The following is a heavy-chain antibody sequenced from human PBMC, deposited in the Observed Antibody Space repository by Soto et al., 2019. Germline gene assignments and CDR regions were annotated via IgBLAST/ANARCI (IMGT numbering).Heavy chain of an antibody. J-gene: IGHJ6*02. CDR1: GGSISSYY. D-gene: IGHD3-10*01. Sequence: SETLSLTCTVSGGSISSYYWSWIRQPPGKGLEWIGYIYYSGSTNYNPSLKSRVTISVDTSKNQFSLKLSSVTAADTAVYYCARLEVTMVRGVTDYYYYGMDVWGQGTTVTVSS. CDR2: IYYSGST. CDR3: ARLEVTMVRGVTDYYYYGMDV. V-gene: IGHV4-59*01.